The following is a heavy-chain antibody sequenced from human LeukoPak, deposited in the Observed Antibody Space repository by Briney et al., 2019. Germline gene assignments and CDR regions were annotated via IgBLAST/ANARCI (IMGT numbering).Heavy chain of an antibody. D-gene: IGHD3-16*01. CDR1: GGSISSCY. J-gene: IGHJ4*02. V-gene: IGHV4-59*01. Sequence: PSETLSLTCTVSGGSISSCYWSWIRQPPGKGLEGIGYIYYSGSTNYNPSLKSRVTISVDTSKNQFSLKLSSVTAADTAVYYCARERVYNLGSWGPGRTYYFDYWGQGTLVTVSS. CDR3: ARERVYNLGSWGPGRTYYFDY. CDR2: IYYSGST.